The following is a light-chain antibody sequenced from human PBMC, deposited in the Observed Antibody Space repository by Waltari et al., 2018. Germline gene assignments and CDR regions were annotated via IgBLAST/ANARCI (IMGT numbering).Light chain of an antibody. CDR1: QSVDSDF. CDR2: GAS. CDR3: QQHRSFT. Sequence: EVVLTQSPGTLSLSPGERATLSCRASQSVDSDFLAWYQQKPGQPPKLLIFGASSRAAGIPDRFSGTGSGTDFSLTINRLEPEDFAVYYCQQHRSFTFGQGTRLEI. J-gene: IGKJ5*01. V-gene: IGKV3-20*01.